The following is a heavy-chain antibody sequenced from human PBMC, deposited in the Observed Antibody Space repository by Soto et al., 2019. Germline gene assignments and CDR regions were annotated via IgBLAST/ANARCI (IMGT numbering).Heavy chain of an antibody. CDR1: GFTFSSYW. CDR3: ARDRGFCSGGSCYFYYYGMDV. J-gene: IGHJ6*02. D-gene: IGHD2-15*01. V-gene: IGHV3-7*01. Sequence: GGSLRLSCAASGFTFSSYWMSWVRQAPGKGLEWVANIKQDGSEKYYEDSVKGRFTISRDNAKNSLYLQMNSLRAEDTAVYYCARDRGFCSGGSCYFYYYGMDVWGQGTTVTVSS. CDR2: IKQDGSEK.